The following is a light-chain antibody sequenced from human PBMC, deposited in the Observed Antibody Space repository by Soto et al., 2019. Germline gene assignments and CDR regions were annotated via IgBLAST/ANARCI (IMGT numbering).Light chain of an antibody. CDR1: QGISSY. CDR2: ATS. V-gene: IGKV1-9*01. CDR3: QQSSSFPLT. Sequence: DIQLTQSPSFLSASVGDRVTITCRASQGISSYLAWYQQKPGKAPKLLIYATSNLQSGVPSRFSGSGSGTDFTLTISSLQPEDFAAYYCQQSSSFPLTFGPGTKVDIK. J-gene: IGKJ3*01.